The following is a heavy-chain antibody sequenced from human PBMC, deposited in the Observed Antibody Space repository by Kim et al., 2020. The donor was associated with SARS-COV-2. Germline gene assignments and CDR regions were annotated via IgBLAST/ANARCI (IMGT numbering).Heavy chain of an antibody. V-gene: IGHV3-33*06. CDR3: AKDWRERQILIVPAALPDP. Sequence: GGSLRLSCAASGFTFSYYGMHWLRQAPGKGLEWVAVIWSDGSKKYYADSVKGRFSISRDDSKNTLYLQMNNLRAEDTAIYYCAKDWRERQILIVPAALPDPWGQGTVVTVSS. CDR1: GFTFSYYG. D-gene: IGHD2-2*01. CDR2: IWSDGSKK. J-gene: IGHJ5*02.